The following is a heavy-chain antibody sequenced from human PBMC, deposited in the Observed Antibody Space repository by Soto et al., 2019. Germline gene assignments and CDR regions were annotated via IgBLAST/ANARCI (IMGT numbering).Heavy chain of an antibody. CDR2: IWFDGSNK. CDR3: AREANFDSSGYSGLEY. CDR1: GFTFRSFG. J-gene: IGHJ4*02. D-gene: IGHD3-22*01. V-gene: IGHV3-33*01. Sequence: QVQLVESGGGVVQPGRSLRLSCAASGFTFRSFGMYWVRQAPGKGLGWVAVIWFDGSNKYYAESVKGRFTISRDNSKSTLYLQMNSLRAEDTAIYYCAREANFDSSGYSGLEYWGQGTLVTVSS.